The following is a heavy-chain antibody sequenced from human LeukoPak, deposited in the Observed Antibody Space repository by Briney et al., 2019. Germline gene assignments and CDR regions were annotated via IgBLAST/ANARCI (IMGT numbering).Heavy chain of an antibody. V-gene: IGHV3-9*02. CDR1: GFTSDDYA. CDR2: ISWNSGSI. D-gene: IGHD3-10*01. J-gene: IGHJ4*02. CDR3: AREMIREVTYYFDY. Sequence: PGRSLRLSCAASGFTSDDYAMHWVRQAPGKGLEWVSGISWNSGSIGYADSVKGRFTISRDDAKNTLYLQMNSLGAEDTAVYYCAREMIREVTYYFDYWGQGTLVTVSP.